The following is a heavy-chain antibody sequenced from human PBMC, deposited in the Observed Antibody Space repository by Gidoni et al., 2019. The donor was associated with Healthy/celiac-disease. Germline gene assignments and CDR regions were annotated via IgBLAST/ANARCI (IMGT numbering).Heavy chain of an antibody. J-gene: IGHJ4*02. V-gene: IGHV3-30*18. CDR1: GFPFSSHG. Sequence: QVQLVESGGGVVQPGRSLRLSCAASGFPFSSHGMHWVRQAPVQGLEWVAVISYDGSNKYYADSVKGRFTISRDNSKNTLYLQMNSLRAEDTAVYYCAKDRGYDILTGYLDYWGQGTLVTVSS. CDR3: AKDRGYDILTGYLDY. CDR2: ISYDGSNK. D-gene: IGHD3-9*01.